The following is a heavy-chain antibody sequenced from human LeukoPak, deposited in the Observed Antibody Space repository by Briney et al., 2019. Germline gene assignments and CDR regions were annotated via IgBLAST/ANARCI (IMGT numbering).Heavy chain of an antibody. CDR1: GGSISSYY. Sequence: KPSETLSLTCTVSGGSISSYYWSWIRQPPGKGLEWIGYIYYSGSTNYNPSLKSRVTISVDTSKNQFSLKLSSVTAADTAVYYCATYSSGWYGFYFDYWGQGTLVTVSS. J-gene: IGHJ4*02. CDR3: ATYSSGWYGFYFDY. CDR2: IYYSGST. V-gene: IGHV4-59*12. D-gene: IGHD6-19*01.